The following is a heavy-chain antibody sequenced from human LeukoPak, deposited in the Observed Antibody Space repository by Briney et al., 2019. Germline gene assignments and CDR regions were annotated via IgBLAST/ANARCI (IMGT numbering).Heavy chain of an antibody. CDR2: MNPNSGNT. J-gene: IGHJ4*02. CDR1: GYTFTSYD. Sequence: GASVKVSCKASGYTFTSYDINWVRQATGQGLEWLGWMNPNSGNTGYAQKFQGRITITWDTSATTVHMELSSLRSEDTAVYYCARNLVGKTDFDYWGQGTLVTVSS. D-gene: IGHD6-19*01. CDR3: ARNLVGKTDFDY. V-gene: IGHV1-8*01.